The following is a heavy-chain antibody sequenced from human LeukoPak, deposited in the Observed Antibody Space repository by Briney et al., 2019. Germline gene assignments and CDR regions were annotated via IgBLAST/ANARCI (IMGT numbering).Heavy chain of an antibody. V-gene: IGHV4-34*01. D-gene: IGHD4-11*01. CDR3: ARDYSNSHFDY. Sequence: SETLSLTCAVYGGSLSGYYWSWIRQPPGKGLEWIGEINHSGSTNYNPSLKSRVTISVDTSKNQFSLKLSSVTAADTAVYYCARDYSNSHFDYWGQGTLVTVSS. CDR2: INHSGST. CDR1: GGSLSGYY. J-gene: IGHJ4*02.